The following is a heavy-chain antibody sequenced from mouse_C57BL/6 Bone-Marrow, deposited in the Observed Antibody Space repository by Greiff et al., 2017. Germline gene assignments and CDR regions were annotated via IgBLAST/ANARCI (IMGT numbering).Heavy chain of an antibody. Sequence: EVQVVESGGGLVKPGGSLQLSCAASGFTFSSYAMSWVRQTPEKRLEWVATISAGGSYTYYPDNVKGRFTISRDNAKNNLYLQMSNLKSEDTAMYYCAREGDWYYVGGYYANDYWGQGTSVTVSS. D-gene: IGHD1-1*01. V-gene: IGHV5-4*01. CDR2: ISAGGSYT. CDR1: GFTFSSYA. CDR3: AREGDWYYVGGYYANDY. J-gene: IGHJ4*01.